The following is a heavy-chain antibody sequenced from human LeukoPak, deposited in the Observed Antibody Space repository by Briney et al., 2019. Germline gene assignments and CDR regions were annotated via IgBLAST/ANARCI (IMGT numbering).Heavy chain of an antibody. CDR2: IIPIFGTA. D-gene: IGHD4-17*01. CDR1: GGTFSRYA. J-gene: IGHJ4*02. Sequence: SVKVSCKASGGTFSRYAISWVRQAPGQGLEWMGRIIPIFGTANYAQKFQGRVTITTDEATSTAYMELSSLRSEDTAVYYCARDRKDYGDPFDYWSQGTLVTVSS. CDR3: ARDRKDYGDPFDY. V-gene: IGHV1-69*05.